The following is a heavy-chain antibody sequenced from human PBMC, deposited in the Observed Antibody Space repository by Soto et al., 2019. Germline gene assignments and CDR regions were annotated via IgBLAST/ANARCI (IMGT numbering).Heavy chain of an antibody. CDR2: STI. J-gene: IGHJ4*02. D-gene: IGHD6-25*01. V-gene: IGHV3-48*01. Sequence: STIYYADSVKGRFTLSRDNANNSLYLQMNSLRAEDTAMYYCTRVVAAASPGVGYHFDYWGQGTLVTVSS. CDR3: TRVVAAASPGVGYHFDY.